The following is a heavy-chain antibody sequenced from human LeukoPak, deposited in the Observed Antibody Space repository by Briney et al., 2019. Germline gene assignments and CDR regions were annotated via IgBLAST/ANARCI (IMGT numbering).Heavy chain of an antibody. J-gene: IGHJ4*02. D-gene: IGHD2-2*01. Sequence: GGSLRLSCAASGFTFSSYAMSWVRQAPGKGLEWVSAISGSGGSTYYADSVKGRFTISRDNSKNTLYLQMNSLRAEDTAVYYCAKGLGKYCSSTSCHGGFDYWGQGTLVTVSS. CDR1: GFTFSSYA. CDR2: ISGSGGST. V-gene: IGHV3-23*01. CDR3: AKGLGKYCSSTSCHGGFDY.